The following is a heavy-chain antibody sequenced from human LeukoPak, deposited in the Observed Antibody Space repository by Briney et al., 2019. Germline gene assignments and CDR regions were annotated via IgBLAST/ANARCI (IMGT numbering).Heavy chain of an antibody. CDR1: GFTFTRFW. V-gene: IGHV3-7*01. CDR2: INPDGTKT. J-gene: IGHJ5*02. CDR3: ATAPASVDSS. D-gene: IGHD3-3*01. Sequence: GGSLRLSCAASGFTFTRFWLTWVRQSPGKGLEWVANINPDGTKTTYVDSVEGRFAISRDNAKNSVFLLMTSLRAEDTAMYYCATAPASVDSSWGQGTLVAVSS.